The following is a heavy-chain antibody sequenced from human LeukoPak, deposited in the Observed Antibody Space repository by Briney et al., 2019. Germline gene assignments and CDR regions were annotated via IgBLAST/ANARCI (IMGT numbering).Heavy chain of an antibody. J-gene: IGHJ4*02. V-gene: IGHV4-59*01. D-gene: IGHD5-18*01. CDR3: ARGDTAMATPYFDY. Sequence: PSETLSLTCTVSGGSISSYYWSWLRQPPGKGLEWIGYIYYSGSTNYNPSLKSRVTISVDTSKNQFSLKLSSVTAADTAVYYRARGDTAMATPYFDYWGQGTLVTVSS. CDR2: IYYSGST. CDR1: GGSISSYY.